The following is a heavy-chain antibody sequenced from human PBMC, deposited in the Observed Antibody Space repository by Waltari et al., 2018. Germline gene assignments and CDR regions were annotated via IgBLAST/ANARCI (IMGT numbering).Heavy chain of an antibody. CDR1: GYTFTVYY. Sequence: QVQLVQSGVEVKKPGASVRVSCKASGYTFTVYYLPWIRQAPGQGPEWRGWINPNNGATHYAQKFQGRVTMTRDTSINTAYLEVTSDDTAVYFCARDRWGESHGYGYWGRGTLVTVSS. V-gene: IGHV1-2*02. D-gene: IGHD7-27*01. J-gene: IGHJ4*02. CDR3: ARDRWGESHGYGY. CDR2: INPNNGAT.